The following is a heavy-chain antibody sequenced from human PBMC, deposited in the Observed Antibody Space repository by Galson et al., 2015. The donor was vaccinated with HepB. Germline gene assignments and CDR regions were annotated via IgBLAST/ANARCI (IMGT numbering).Heavy chain of an antibody. CDR3: ARDTSLSTWGWGTMIVPAQEDYGMDV. Sequence: SLRLSCAASGFTFSSYAMSWVRQAPGKGLEWVSAISGSGGSTYYADSVKGRFTISRDNSKNTLYLQMNSLRAEDTAVYYCARDTSLSTWGWGTMIVPAQEDYGMDVWGQGTTVTVSS. V-gene: IGHV3-23*01. J-gene: IGHJ6*02. CDR1: GFTFSSYA. CDR2: ISGSGGST. D-gene: IGHD3-22*01.